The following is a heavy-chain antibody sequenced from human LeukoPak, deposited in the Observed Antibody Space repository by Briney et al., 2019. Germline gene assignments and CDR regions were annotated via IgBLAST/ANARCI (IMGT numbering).Heavy chain of an antibody. CDR3: ARDSSTVTTRPFDY. J-gene: IGHJ4*02. D-gene: IGHD4-17*01. CDR1: GGSINNYY. Sequence: SETLSLTCTVSGGSINNYYWTWIRQPPGKGLECIGYVYYTGSTYYNPSLKSRVTISVDTSKNQFYLKLNSVTAADTAVYYCARDSSTVTTRPFDYWGQGTLVTVSS. CDR2: VYYTGST. V-gene: IGHV4-59*01.